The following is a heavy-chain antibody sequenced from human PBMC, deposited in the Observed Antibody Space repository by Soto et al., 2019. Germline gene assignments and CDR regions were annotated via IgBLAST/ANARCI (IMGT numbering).Heavy chain of an antibody. J-gene: IGHJ3*02. V-gene: IGHV4-59*01. CDR2: IYYSGST. Sequence: QVQLQESGPGLVKPSETLSLTCTVSGGSISRYYWSWIRQPPGKGLEWIGYIYYSGSTNYNPSLKSRVTISVDKSKNQFSLKLSSVTGADTAVYYCAREVTYYDSSGYLLVAFDIWGQGTMVTVSS. CDR3: AREVTYYDSSGYLLVAFDI. CDR1: GGSISRYY. D-gene: IGHD3-22*01.